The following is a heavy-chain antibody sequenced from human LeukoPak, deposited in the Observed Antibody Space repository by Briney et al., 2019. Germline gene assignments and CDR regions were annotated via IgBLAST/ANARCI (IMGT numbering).Heavy chain of an antibody. D-gene: IGHD6-13*01. CDR1: SASLIPSY. Sequence: PSETLSLTFLVASASLIPSYWTWIRQPPGKGLEWIGYIYHAGRNNYSPSLKSRVTMYVDMSKNQLSLKLSSVTAADTAMYYCARARYTNSWYAVDIWGQGTMVTVSS. CDR3: ARARYTNSWYAVDI. V-gene: IGHV4-59*08. CDR2: IYHAGRN. J-gene: IGHJ3*02.